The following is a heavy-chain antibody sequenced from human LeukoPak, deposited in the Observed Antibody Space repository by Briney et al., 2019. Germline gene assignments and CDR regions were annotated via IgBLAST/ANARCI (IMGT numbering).Heavy chain of an antibody. CDR3: TREPTPPWYSSSYMDV. CDR2: INQSGTT. D-gene: IGHD6-6*01. J-gene: IGHJ6*03. CDR1: GGSISSGGYE. Sequence: PSQTLSLTCTVSGGSISSGGYEWSWVRQPPGKGLEWIGDINQSGTTYYNPSLKSRVTISIDRSNNQFSLNLSSVTAADTAVYYCTREPTPPWYSSSYMDVWGKGTTVIVSS. V-gene: IGHV4-30-2*01.